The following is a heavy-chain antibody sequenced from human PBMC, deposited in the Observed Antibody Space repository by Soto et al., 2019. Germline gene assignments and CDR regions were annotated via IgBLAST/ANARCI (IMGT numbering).Heavy chain of an antibody. D-gene: IGHD1-7*01. J-gene: IGHJ6*02. CDR2: INPSSGGT. Sequence: ASVKVSCKASGYTFTGYYMHWVRQAPGQGLEWMGWINPSSGGTNYAQKFQGRVTMTRDTSISTAYMELSRLRSDDTAVYYCARGGGTVPDGMDVWGQGTTVTVSS. CDR3: ARGGGTVPDGMDV. V-gene: IGHV1-2*02. CDR1: GYTFTGYY.